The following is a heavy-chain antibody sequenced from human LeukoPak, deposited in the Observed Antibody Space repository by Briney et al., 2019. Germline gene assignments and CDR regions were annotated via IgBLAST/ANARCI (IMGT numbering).Heavy chain of an antibody. CDR1: GFTFGSYD. V-gene: IGHV3-21*01. J-gene: IGHJ4*02. D-gene: IGHD2/OR15-2a*01. CDR2: ISDSSRYI. Sequence: GGSLRLSCAASGFTFGSYDMNWVRQAPGKGLEWVSSISDSSRYIFYADSVKGRFTISRDNAKNSLYLQMNSLRAEDTAVYYCAREVYCSHTTCYYFDYWGLGTLVTVSS. CDR3: AREVYCSHTTCYYFDY.